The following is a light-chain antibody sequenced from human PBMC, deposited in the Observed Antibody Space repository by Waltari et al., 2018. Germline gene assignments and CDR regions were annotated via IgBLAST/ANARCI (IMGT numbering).Light chain of an antibody. V-gene: IGKV2-30*02. Sequence: DVVMTQSPLTLPVTLGQPASIPCTSSQRLMHRDVNAYLNWCQQRPGQSPRRRSYKVSNRDPGVPDRFSGSGSGTDFTLRISRVEAEDIGVYYCMQGTHWPLYTFGQGTKLEIK. CDR2: KVS. J-gene: IGKJ2*01. CDR1: QRLMHRDVNAY. CDR3: MQGTHWPLYT.